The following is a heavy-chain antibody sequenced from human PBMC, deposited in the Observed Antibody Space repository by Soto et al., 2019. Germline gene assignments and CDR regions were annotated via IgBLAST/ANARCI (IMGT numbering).Heavy chain of an antibody. V-gene: IGHV3-23*01. J-gene: IGHJ4*02. Sequence: EVQLLESGGGLVQPGGSLRLSCAASGFTFNNYAMTWVRQAPGKGLEWVSAISGGGDTTSYADSVKGRFTGSRDGSKNTLYLKMSSLRAEDTALYYCAKGRGGSGSLTPRVDFWGQGTLVTVSS. CDR3: AKGRGGSGSLTPRVDF. CDR2: ISGGGDTT. D-gene: IGHD3-10*01. CDR1: GFTFNNYA.